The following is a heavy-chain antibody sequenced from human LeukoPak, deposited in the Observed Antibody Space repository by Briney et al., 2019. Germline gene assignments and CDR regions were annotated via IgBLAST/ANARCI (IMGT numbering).Heavy chain of an antibody. CDR2: VSGSGDST. V-gene: IGHV3-23*01. J-gene: IGHJ4*02. Sequence: GGSLRLSCAASGFTFSTCAMDWVRQAPGKGLEWISAVSGSGDSTYYADSVKGRFTISRDKSKNTLFLQMNSLRAEDTAVYYCAKESRFNWFLDHWGQGTLVTVSS. CDR1: GFTFSTCA. CDR3: AKESRFNWFLDH. D-gene: IGHD1-20*01.